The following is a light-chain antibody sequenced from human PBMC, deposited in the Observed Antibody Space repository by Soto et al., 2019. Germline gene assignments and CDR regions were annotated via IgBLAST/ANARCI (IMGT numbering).Light chain of an antibody. V-gene: IGKV3-15*01. Sequence: EIVMTQSPATLSASPGERATLSCRASQSVDSKLAWYQQKPGQGPRLLIYGASSRATGIPARFSGSGSGTEFTLTISSLQSEDFAVYYCQHYSTWLWTFGQGTKVEIK. J-gene: IGKJ1*01. CDR1: QSVDSK. CDR3: QHYSTWLWT. CDR2: GAS.